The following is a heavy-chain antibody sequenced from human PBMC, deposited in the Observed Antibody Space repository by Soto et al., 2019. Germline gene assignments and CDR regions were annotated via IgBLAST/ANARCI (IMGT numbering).Heavy chain of an antibody. Sequence: GGSLRLSCAASGFTFSSYAMHWVRQAPGKGLEWVAVISYDGSNKYYADSVKGRFTISRDNSKNTLYLQMNSLRAEDTAVYYCARESGAASHAFDIWGQGTMVTVSS. V-gene: IGHV3-30-3*01. CDR3: ARESGAASHAFDI. CDR2: ISYDGSNK. J-gene: IGHJ3*02. D-gene: IGHD1-26*01. CDR1: GFTFSSYA.